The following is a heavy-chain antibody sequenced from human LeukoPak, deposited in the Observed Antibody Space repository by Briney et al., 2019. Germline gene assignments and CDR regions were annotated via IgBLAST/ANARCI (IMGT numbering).Heavy chain of an antibody. J-gene: IGHJ3*02. CDR1: GYSISSGYY. D-gene: IGHD4-17*01. Sequence: SETLSLTCTVSGYSISSGYYWGWIRQPPGKGLEWIGSIYHSGSTYYNPSLKGRVTISVDTSKNQFSLKLSSVTAADTAVYYCAREHPTDDAFDIWGQGTMVTVSS. CDR2: IYHSGST. V-gene: IGHV4-38-2*02. CDR3: AREHPTDDAFDI.